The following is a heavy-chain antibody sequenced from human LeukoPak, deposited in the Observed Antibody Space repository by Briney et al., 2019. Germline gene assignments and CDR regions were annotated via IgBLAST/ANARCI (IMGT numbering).Heavy chain of an antibody. V-gene: IGHV3-21*01. CDR1: GFTFSSYS. CDR2: ISSSYYI. CDR3: ARDPDSSSWFDF. J-gene: IGHJ4*02. Sequence: GGSLRLSCAASGFTFSSYSMHWVRQAPGKGLEWVSSISSSYYIYYADSVKGRFTISRDNPKNSLYLLMNSLRADDTAVYYCARDPDSSSWFDFWGQGTLVTVSS. D-gene: IGHD6-13*01.